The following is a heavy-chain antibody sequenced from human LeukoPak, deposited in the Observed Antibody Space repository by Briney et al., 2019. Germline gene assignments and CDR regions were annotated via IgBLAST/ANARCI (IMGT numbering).Heavy chain of an antibody. CDR3: ASDRDGYNGPVDY. V-gene: IGHV4-4*02. D-gene: IGHD5-24*01. Sequence: SETLSLTCAVSGGSISSSNWWSWVRQPPGKGLEWIGEIYHSGSTNYNPSLKSRVTISVDKSKNQFSLKLSSVTAADTAVYYCASDRDGYNGPVDYWGQGTLVTVSS. CDR2: IYHSGST. J-gene: IGHJ4*02. CDR1: GGSISSSNW.